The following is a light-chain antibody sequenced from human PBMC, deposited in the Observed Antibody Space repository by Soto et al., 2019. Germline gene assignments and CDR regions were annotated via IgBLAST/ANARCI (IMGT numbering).Light chain of an antibody. J-gene: IGKJ3*01. CDR1: QSVSST. V-gene: IGKV3-15*01. CDR3: QQYNNWPAT. CDR2: GAS. Sequence: DIVMTQSPATLSVSPGERATLSCRASQSVSSTLAWYQQKPGQAPRLLIYGASTRATGIPARFSGSGSGTEFTLTISTLQSEDFAVYYCQQYNNWPATFGPGTKVDIK.